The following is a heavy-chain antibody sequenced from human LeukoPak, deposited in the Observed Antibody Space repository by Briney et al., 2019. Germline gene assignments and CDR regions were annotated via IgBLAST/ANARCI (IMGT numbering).Heavy chain of an antibody. CDR3: ARVPSPLLWFGELWSFDY. CDR2: INPNSGGT. J-gene: IGHJ4*02. D-gene: IGHD3-10*01. CDR1: GYTFTGYY. Sequence: ASVEVSCKASGYTFTGYYMHWVRQAPGQGVEWMGWINPNSGGTNYAQKFQGRVTMTRDTSISTAYMELSRLRSDDTAVYYCARVPSPLLWFGELWSFDYWGQGTLVTVSS. V-gene: IGHV1-2*02.